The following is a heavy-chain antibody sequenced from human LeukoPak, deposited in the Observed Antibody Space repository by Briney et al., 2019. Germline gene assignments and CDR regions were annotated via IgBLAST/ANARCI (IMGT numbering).Heavy chain of an antibody. CDR1: GFTVSSKY. CDR3: ARDPAGIAVAGNY. Sequence: GGSLRLSCAASGFTVSSKYMSWVRQAPGKGLEWVSVIHSSGSTDYADSVKGRFTISRDSSKNTVYLQMNSLRAEDTAVYYCARDPAGIAVAGNYWGQGTLVTVSS. V-gene: IGHV3-53*01. CDR2: IHSSGST. D-gene: IGHD6-19*01. J-gene: IGHJ4*02.